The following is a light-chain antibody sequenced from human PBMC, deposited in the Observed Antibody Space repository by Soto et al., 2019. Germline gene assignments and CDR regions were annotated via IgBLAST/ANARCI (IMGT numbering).Light chain of an antibody. CDR3: QQYGIPPT. CDR1: QSVSSSY. CDR2: DVF. Sequence: EIVLTQSPGTLSLSPGEGATLSCRSSQSVSSSYLAWYQQKPGQAPRLLIYDVFTRATGIPDRFSGSGSGTDFTLPISRLEPEDFAVYYCQQYGIPPTFGQGTKVEIK. V-gene: IGKV3-20*01. J-gene: IGKJ1*01.